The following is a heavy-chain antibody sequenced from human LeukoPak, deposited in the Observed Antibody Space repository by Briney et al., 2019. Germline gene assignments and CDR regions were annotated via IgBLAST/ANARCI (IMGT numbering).Heavy chain of an antibody. Sequence: PSETLSLTCAVYGGSFSGYYWSWIRQPPGKGLEWIGEINHSGSTNYNPSLKSRVTISADTSKNQFSLKLSSVTAADTAVYYCARAPYCSGGSCYLYYYMDVWGKGTTVTVSS. J-gene: IGHJ6*03. V-gene: IGHV4-34*01. CDR3: ARAPYCSGGSCYLYYYMDV. CDR1: GGSFSGYY. CDR2: INHSGST. D-gene: IGHD2-15*01.